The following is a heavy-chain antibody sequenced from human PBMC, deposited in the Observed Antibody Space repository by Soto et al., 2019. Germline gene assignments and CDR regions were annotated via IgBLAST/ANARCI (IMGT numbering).Heavy chain of an antibody. J-gene: IGHJ6*02. D-gene: IGHD6-13*01. V-gene: IGHV3-48*03. CDR3: ARGSRYSSSSQYGGMDV. Sequence: GGSLRLSCAASGFTFSSYEMNWVRQAPGKGLEWVSYISSSGSTIYYADSVKGRFTISRDSAKNSLYLQMNSLRAEDTAVYYCARGSRYSSSSQYGGMDVWGQGTTVTVSS. CDR2: ISSSGSTI. CDR1: GFTFSSYE.